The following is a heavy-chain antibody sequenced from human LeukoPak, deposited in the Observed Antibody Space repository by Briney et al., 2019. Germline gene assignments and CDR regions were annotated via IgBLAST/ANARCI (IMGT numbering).Heavy chain of an antibody. CDR1: GFSFSSFA. J-gene: IGHJ4*02. CDR2: ISSSGDST. Sequence: GGSLRLSCAASGFSFSSFAMHWVRQAPGKGLEYVSAISSSGDSTNYAASVKGRFTISRDNAKNSLYLQMNSLRAEDTAVYYCARDFTIWGQGTLVTVSS. CDR3: ARDFTI. V-gene: IGHV3-64*04.